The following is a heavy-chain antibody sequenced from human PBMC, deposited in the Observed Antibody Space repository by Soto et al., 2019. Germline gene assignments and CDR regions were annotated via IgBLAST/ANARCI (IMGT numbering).Heavy chain of an antibody. CDR2: IRSKANSYAT. D-gene: IGHD1-1*01. J-gene: IGHJ6*02. CDR1: GFTFSKHA. Sequence: EVHLLESGGGLVQPGGSLRLSCAASGFTFSKHAMSWVRQAPGKGLEWVGRIRSKANSYATAYAASVKGRFTISRDDSKNTAYLQMNSLKTEDTAVYYCTRSQLERRPGYYYYGMDVWGQGTTVTVSS. V-gene: IGHV3-73*01. CDR3: TRSQLERRPGYYYYGMDV.